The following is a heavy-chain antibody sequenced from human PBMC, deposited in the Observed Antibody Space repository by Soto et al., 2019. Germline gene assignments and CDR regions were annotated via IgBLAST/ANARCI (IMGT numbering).Heavy chain of an antibody. CDR2: IYYNAIT. V-gene: IGHV4-61*08. CDR1: GDSVSSGAYY. Sequence: QVKLQESGPGLVKPSETLSLTCTVSGDSVSSGAYYWSWVRQPPGKGLEGIGYIYYNAITNDNPAQKSRVTILVDTSKSEISLTLNSVTAADTAVYYCARANIAAAGTIFDPWGQGVLVTVSA. D-gene: IGHD6-13*01. CDR3: ARANIAAAGTIFDP. J-gene: IGHJ5*02.